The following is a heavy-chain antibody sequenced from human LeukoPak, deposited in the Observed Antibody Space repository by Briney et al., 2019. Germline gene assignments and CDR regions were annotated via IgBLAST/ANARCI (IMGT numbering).Heavy chain of an antibody. Sequence: GGSLRLSCAASGFTFSSYAMTWVRQAPGKGLEWVSGISGSGGITSYADSVKGRFTISRDYSKNTLYLQMTSLRAEDTAVYYCAKIGYDFWSAYYFLIDCWGQGTPVTVSS. V-gene: IGHV3-23*01. CDR2: ISGSGGIT. J-gene: IGHJ4*02. CDR1: GFTFSSYA. CDR3: AKIGYDFWSAYYFLIDC. D-gene: IGHD3-3*01.